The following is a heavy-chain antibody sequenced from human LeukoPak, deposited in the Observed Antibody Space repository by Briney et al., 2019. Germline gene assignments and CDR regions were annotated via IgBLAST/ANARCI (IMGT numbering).Heavy chain of an antibody. J-gene: IGHJ4*02. CDR1: GFTFSSYW. CDR2: IRYDGNNK. CDR3: AKDRTIAPSWGFDY. V-gene: IGHV3-30*02. D-gene: IGHD1-1*01. Sequence: GGSLRLSCAASGFTFSSYWMSWVRQAPGKGLEWVAFIRYDGNNKFYADSVKGRFTISRDNSKNTLYLQVNSLRAEDTAVYYCAKDRTIAPSWGFDYWGQGTLVTVSS.